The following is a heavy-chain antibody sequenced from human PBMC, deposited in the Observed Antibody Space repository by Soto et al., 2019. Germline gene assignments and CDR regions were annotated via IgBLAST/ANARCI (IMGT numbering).Heavy chain of an antibody. CDR1: GGPINSPDYY. CDR2: LYFNGGT. D-gene: IGHD6-6*01. Sequence: SETLSLTCTVSGGPINSPDYYWTWIRQSPGKGLEWIGYLYFNGGTQYNPSLRTPVSMSLDTSKKHFSLKMRSVTAADTAVYYCARGFYSCLSFSRAARPYPHYMEVWGKGTTVTVSS. V-gene: IGHV4-30-4*01. CDR3: ARGFYSCLSFSRAARPYPHYMEV. J-gene: IGHJ6*03.